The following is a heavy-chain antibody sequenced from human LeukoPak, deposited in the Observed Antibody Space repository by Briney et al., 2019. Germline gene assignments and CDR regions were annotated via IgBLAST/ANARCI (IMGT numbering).Heavy chain of an antibody. CDR2: ISSSSSYL. V-gene: IGHV3-21*04. D-gene: IGHD5-18*01. Sequence: KPGGSLRLSCSASGFTFSSYSMNWVRQAPGKGLEWVSSISSSSSYLYHADSVNGRFTISRDNSKNSLYLQMNSLRTEDTALYYCAKSEAGYGYGKLYYYYYYMDVWGTGTTVTVSS. J-gene: IGHJ6*03. CDR3: AKSEAGYGYGKLYYYYYYMDV. CDR1: GFTFSSYS.